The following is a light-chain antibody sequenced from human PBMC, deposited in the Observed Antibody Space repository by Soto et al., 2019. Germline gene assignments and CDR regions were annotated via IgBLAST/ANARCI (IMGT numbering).Light chain of an antibody. V-gene: IGKV1-33*01. Sequence: DIKMTQSPSSLSASVGDRVTITCQASQDINNYLNWYQQKPGQAPKLLIYDASGLEVGVPSRFSGSRSGTHFNLTISGLQPEDIATYYCQQFGDLTFIFGQRTRLEI. CDR2: DAS. J-gene: IGKJ5*01. CDR1: QDINNY. CDR3: QQFGDLTFI.